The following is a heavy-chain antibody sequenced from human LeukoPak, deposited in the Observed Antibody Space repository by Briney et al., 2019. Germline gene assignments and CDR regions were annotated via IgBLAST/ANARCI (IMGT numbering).Heavy chain of an antibody. J-gene: IGHJ4*02. CDR3: AKYGAPGWSGYCDY. D-gene: IGHD4/OR15-4a*01. Sequence: GGSLRLFCAASGFIFSNYAMTWVRQAPGKGLEWVSSISGNAGSTYYIDSVKGRFTISRDNSKNTLFLQMNSLRAEDTGMYYCAKYGAPGWSGYCDYWGQGTLVTVSS. CDR1: GFIFSNYA. CDR2: ISGNAGST. V-gene: IGHV3-23*01.